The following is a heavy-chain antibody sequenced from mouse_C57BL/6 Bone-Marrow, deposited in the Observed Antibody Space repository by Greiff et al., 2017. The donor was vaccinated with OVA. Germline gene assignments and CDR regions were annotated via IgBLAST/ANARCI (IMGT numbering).Heavy chain of an antibody. CDR1: GYTFTDYE. V-gene: IGHV1-15*01. CDR2: IDPETGGT. Sequence: VKLVESGAELVRPGASVTLSCKASGYTFTDYEMHWVKQTPVHGLEWIGAIDPETGGTAYNQKFKGKAILTADKSTGTAYMERRSLTSEDSAVYYCTRGYSNYYAMEYWGQGTSVTVSS. CDR3: TRGYSNYYAMEY. J-gene: IGHJ4*01. D-gene: IGHD2-5*01.